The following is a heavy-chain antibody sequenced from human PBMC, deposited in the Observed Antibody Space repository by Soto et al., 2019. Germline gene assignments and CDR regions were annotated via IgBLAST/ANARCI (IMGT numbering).Heavy chain of an antibody. V-gene: IGHV1-18*01. Sequence: GASVKVSCKASGSTISSYGISWVRQAPGQGLEWMGWISAYNGNTNYAQKLQGRVTMTTDTSTSTAYMELRSLRSDDTAVYYCARGTFSSGSYYEMWGWFDPWGQGTLVTVSS. CDR3: ARGTFSSGSYYEMWGWFDP. D-gene: IGHD1-26*01. CDR2: ISAYNGNT. CDR1: GSTISSYG. J-gene: IGHJ5*02.